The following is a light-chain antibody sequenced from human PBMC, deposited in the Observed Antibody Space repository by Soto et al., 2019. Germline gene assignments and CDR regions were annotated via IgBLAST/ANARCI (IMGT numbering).Light chain of an antibody. CDR2: DAS. CDR1: EGVGSF. J-gene: IGKJ2*01. CDR3: QQRGYWPRT. V-gene: IGKV3-11*01. Sequence: VLTPSPATLSLSPGDTATLSCRASEGVGSFLAWYRQKPGQPPRLLIYDASYRANGIPARFSGSGSATEFTLTINSLEPEDFAVYYCQQRGYWPRTFGQGTTLEIK.